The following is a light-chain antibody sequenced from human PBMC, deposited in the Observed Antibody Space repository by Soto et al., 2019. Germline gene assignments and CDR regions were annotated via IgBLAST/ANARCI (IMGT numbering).Light chain of an antibody. CDR3: QQYNNWPPIT. V-gene: IGKV3D-15*01. CDR2: GVS. Sequence: EIVLTQSPATLSLSPGETATLSCRASQSVSRYLAWYQQKPGQAPRLLIYGVSSRATGIPGRFSGSGSGTEFTLTISSLQSEDFAVYYCQQYNNWPPITLGQGTRLEIK. J-gene: IGKJ5*01. CDR1: QSVSRY.